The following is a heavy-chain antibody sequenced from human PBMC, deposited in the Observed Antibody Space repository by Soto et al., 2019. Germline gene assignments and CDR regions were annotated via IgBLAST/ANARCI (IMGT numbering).Heavy chain of an antibody. CDR2: IHHSGST. CDR1: GGSISNYY. CDR3: ASLDPQLLFDP. J-gene: IGHJ5*02. D-gene: IGHD2-2*01. Sequence: PSETLSLTCTVSGGSISNYYWSWIRQPPGKGQEWIGYIHHSGSTNYNPSLKSRVSISVDTSKNQFSLNLSSVTAADTAVYYCASLDPQLLFDPWGQGTLVTVSS. V-gene: IGHV4-59*08.